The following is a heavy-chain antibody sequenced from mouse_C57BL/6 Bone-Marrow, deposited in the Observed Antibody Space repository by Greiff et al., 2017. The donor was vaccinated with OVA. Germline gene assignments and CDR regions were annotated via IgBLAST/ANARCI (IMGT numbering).Heavy chain of an antibody. CDR1: GYTFTSYV. Sequence: VQLQQSGPELVKPGASVKMSCKASGYTFTSYVMHWVKQKPGQGLEWIGYIYPYNDGTKYNEKFKGKATLTSDKSSSTAYMERSSLTSEDSAVYYCARGTFYYGSSYVRVYWGQGTTLTVSS. D-gene: IGHD1-1*01. CDR2: IYPYNDGT. CDR3: ARGTFYYGSSYVRVY. V-gene: IGHV1-14*01. J-gene: IGHJ2*01.